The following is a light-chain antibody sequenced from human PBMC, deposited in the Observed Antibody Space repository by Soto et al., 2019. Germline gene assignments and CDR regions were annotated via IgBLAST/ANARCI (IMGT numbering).Light chain of an antibody. CDR3: QKYNSAPWT. J-gene: IGKJ1*01. CDR2: GAS. V-gene: IGKV1-27*01. CDR1: QGINNY. Sequence: DIQMTQSPSSLSASVGDRVTITCRASQGINNYLAWYRQKPGKVPNLLIEGASTLQSGVPSRFSGSGSGTDFTLTISSLQPEDVAIYYCQKYNSAPWTFGQGTKVEIK.